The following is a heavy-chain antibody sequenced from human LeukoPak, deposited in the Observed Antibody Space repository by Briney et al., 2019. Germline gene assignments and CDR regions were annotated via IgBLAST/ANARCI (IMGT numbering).Heavy chain of an antibody. CDR2: IYGGGNI. J-gene: IGHJ3*02. CDR3: AKEGYYYSSGSYSRRAFDI. CDR1: GFTVSSNY. Sequence: GGSLRLSCAASGFTVSSNYMNWVRQAPGKGLEWVSVIYGGGNIYYADSVKGRFTISRDNSKNTLYLQMNSLRAEDTAVYYCAKEGYYYSSGSYSRRAFDIWGQGTMVTVSS. D-gene: IGHD3-10*01. V-gene: IGHV3-53*01.